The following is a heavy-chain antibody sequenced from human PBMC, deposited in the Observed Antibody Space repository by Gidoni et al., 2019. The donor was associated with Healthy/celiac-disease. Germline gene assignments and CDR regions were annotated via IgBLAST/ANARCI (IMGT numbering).Heavy chain of an antibody. CDR2: IYSGGRK. V-gene: IGHV3-53*01. Sequence: EVQLVESGGGLIQPGGSLRLSCASSGFTVSSNYMSWVSQAPGKGLEWVSVIYSGGRKYYADSVKGRFTISRDNSKNTLYLQMNSLRAEDTAVYYCAREPRTYYDTGYFDYWGQGTLVTVSS. CDR1: GFTVSSNY. CDR3: AREPRTYYDTGYFDY. J-gene: IGHJ4*02. D-gene: IGHD3-3*01.